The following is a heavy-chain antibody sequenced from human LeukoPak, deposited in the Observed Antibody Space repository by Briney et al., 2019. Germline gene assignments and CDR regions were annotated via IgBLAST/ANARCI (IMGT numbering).Heavy chain of an antibody. CDR1: GNTFTSYF. Sequence: ASVKVSCKASGNTFTSYFLHWVRQAPGQGLEWMGIINPSGDTTAYAQKLRGRVTMTRDTSTGTVYMELSLRSEDTAMYYCASRLQGGSPWYFNYWGQGTLVTVSS. CDR3: ASRLQGGSPWYFNY. J-gene: IGHJ4*02. V-gene: IGHV1-46*01. D-gene: IGHD1-26*01. CDR2: INPSGDTT.